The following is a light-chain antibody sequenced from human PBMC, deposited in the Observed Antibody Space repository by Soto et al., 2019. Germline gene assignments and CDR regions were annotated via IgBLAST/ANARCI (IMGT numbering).Light chain of an antibody. CDR2: DVS. V-gene: IGLV2-11*01. CDR3: CSYAGSYNWV. J-gene: IGLJ3*02. CDR1: SSDVGGYNY. Sequence: QSALTQPRSVSGSPGQSVTISCTGTSSDVGGYNYVSWYQQHPGKAPKLMIYDVSKRPSGVPDRFSGSKSGNTASLTISGLQAEAEADYYFCSYAGSYNWVFGGGTKVPVL.